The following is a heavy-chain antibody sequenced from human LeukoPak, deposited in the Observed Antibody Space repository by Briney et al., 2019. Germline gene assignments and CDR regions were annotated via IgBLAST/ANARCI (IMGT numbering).Heavy chain of an antibody. J-gene: IGHJ5*02. D-gene: IGHD6-19*01. V-gene: IGHV4-39*07. CDR1: GGSISSTIYY. Sequence: SQTLSLTCTVSGGSISSTIYYWGWIRQPPGKGLEWIGSIYYRGSTYYNPSLKSRVAISVDTSKNQFSLKLSSVTAADTAVYYCARDSRSGWGNWFDPWGQGTLVTVSS. CDR2: IYYRGST. CDR3: ARDSRSGWGNWFDP.